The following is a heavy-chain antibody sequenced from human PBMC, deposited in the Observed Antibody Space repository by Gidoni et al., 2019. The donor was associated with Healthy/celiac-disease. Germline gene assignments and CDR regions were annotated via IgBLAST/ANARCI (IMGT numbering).Heavy chain of an antibody. Sequence: EVQLVESGGGLVTPGGSLRLSCAASGFTFSTYSMHWVRQAPGKGLELVSSISSSSSYIYYADSVHGRFTISRDNAKNALYLQMNSLRDEDTDVYYCARDTPYYYDSSGYYLYYFDYWGQGTLVTVSS. CDR1: GFTFSTYS. D-gene: IGHD3-22*01. J-gene: IGHJ4*02. CDR3: ARDTPYYYDSSGYYLYYFDY. CDR2: ISSSSSYI. V-gene: IGHV3-21*01.